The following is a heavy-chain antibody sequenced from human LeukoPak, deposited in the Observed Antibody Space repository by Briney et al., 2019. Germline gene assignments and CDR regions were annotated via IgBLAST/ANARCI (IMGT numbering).Heavy chain of an antibody. V-gene: IGHV3-30*18. CDR2: ISYDGSNK. CDR3: AKDGGYSSGSEYYYYGMDV. J-gene: IGHJ6*02. D-gene: IGHD6-19*01. Sequence: QAGGSLRLSCAASGFTFSSYGMHWVRQAPGKGLEWVAVISYDGSNKYYADSVKGRFTISRDNSKNTLYLQMNSLRAEDTAVYYCAKDGGYSSGSEYYYYGMDVWGQGATVTVSS. CDR1: GFTFSSYG.